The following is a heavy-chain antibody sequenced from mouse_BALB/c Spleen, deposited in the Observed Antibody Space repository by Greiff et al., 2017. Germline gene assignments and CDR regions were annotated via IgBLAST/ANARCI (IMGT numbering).Heavy chain of an antibody. V-gene: IGHV1-9*01. J-gene: IGHJ1*01. Sequence: VQLQQSGAELMKPGASVKISCKATGYTFSSYWIEWVKQRPGHGLEWIGEILPGSGSTNYNEKFKGKATFTADTSSNTAYMQLSSLTSEDSAVYYCARGKRNYYYGSSGNWYFDVWGAGTTVTVSS. CDR3: ARGKRNYYYGSSGNWYFDV. CDR2: ILPGSGST. CDR1: GYTFSSYW. D-gene: IGHD1-1*01.